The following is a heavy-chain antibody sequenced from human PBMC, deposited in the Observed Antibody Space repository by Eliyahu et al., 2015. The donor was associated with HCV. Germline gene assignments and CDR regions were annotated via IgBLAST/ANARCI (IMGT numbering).Heavy chain of an antibody. CDR3: ARPGAYCGGDCYSRYYYGMDV. CDR1: GGSFSGYY. J-gene: IGHJ6*02. Sequence: QVQLQQWGAGLLKPSETLSLTCAVYGGSFSGYYWSXIRQPPGKGLEWIGEINHSGSTNYNPSLKSRVTISVDTSKNQFSLKLSSVTAADTAVYYCARPGAYCGGDCYSRYYYGMDVWGQGTTVTVSS. CDR2: INHSGST. V-gene: IGHV4-34*01. D-gene: IGHD2-21*02.